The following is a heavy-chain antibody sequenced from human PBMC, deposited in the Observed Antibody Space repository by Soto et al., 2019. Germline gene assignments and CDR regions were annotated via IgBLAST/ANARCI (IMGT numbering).Heavy chain of an antibody. CDR1: GGSISSGDYY. V-gene: IGHV4-30-4*01. Sequence: SETLSLTCTVSGGSISSGDYYWSWIRQPPGKGLEWIGYIYYSGSTYYNPSLESRVTISVDTSKNQFSLKLSSVTAADTAVYYCAREGKVVVAAPNYYYFDYWGQGTLVTVSS. J-gene: IGHJ4*02. D-gene: IGHD2-15*01. CDR2: IYYSGST. CDR3: AREGKVVVAAPNYYYFDY.